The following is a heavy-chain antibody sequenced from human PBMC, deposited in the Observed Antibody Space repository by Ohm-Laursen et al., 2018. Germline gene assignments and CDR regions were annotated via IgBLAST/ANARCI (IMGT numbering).Heavy chain of an antibody. CDR3: AKADISGYYYAY. D-gene: IGHD3-22*01. J-gene: IGHJ4*02. CDR2: ITNSNGGHST. V-gene: IGHV3-23*01. Sequence: SLRLSCAASGFIFSSFAMTWVRQAPGKGLEWVSSITNSNGGHSTYYADSVKGRFTISRDNSKNTLYLQMNSLRAEDTAVYYCAKADISGYYYAYWGQGTLVTVSS. CDR1: GFIFSSFA.